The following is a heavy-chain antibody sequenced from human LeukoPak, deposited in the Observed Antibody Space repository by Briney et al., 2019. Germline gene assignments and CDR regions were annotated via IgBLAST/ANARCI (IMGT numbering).Heavy chain of an antibody. CDR1: GGSFSGYY. D-gene: IGHD3-3*01. CDR3: ARLVRFLEWSLDY. Sequence: SETLSLTCAVYGGSFSGYYWSWIRQHPGKGLEWIGYIYYSRSTYYNPSLKSRVTISVDTSKNQFSLKLSSVTAADTAVYYCARLVRFLEWSLDYWGQGTLVTVSS. CDR2: IYYSRST. J-gene: IGHJ4*02. V-gene: IGHV4-31*11.